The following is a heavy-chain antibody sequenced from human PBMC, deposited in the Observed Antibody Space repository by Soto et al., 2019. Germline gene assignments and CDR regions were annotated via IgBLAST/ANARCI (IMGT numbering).Heavy chain of an antibody. CDR2: ITSSGTST. D-gene: IGHD2-15*01. Sequence: EAHLLESGGGLVQPGGSLRLSCAASAFTFPNYAMNWVRQAPGRGLECVATITSSGTSTYYADSVKGRFTVSRDNSINTLYLQMNSLTASDSAIYYCAKGGAVVLDDFDIWGQGTMVTVSS. CDR3: AKGGAVVLDDFDI. V-gene: IGHV3-23*01. CDR1: AFTFPNYA. J-gene: IGHJ3*02.